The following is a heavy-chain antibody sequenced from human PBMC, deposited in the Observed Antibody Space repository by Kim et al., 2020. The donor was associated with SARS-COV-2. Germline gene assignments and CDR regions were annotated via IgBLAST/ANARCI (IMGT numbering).Heavy chain of an antibody. CDR1: GYTFTSYA. Sequence: ASVKVSCKASGYTFTSYAMHWVRQAPGQRLEWMGWINAGNGNTKYSQKFQGRVTITRDTSASTAYMELSSLRSEDTAVYYCARDLFILGTTVTMDWGQGTLVTVSS. V-gene: IGHV1-3*01. J-gene: IGHJ4*02. CDR2: INAGNGNT. D-gene: IGHD4-17*01. CDR3: ARDLFILGTTVTMD.